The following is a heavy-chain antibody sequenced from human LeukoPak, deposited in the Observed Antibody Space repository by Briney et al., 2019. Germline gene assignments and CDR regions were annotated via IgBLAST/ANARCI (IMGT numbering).Heavy chain of an antibody. CDR3: ARERGSLIRGYSSGWYDY. V-gene: IGHV4-59*12. J-gene: IGHJ4*02. CDR1: GGSISSYY. D-gene: IGHD6-19*01. CDR2: IYYSGST. Sequence: SETLSLTCTVSGGSISSYYWSWIRQPPGKGLEWIGYIYYSGSTNYNPSLKSRVTMSVDTSKSQFSLRLSSVTAADTAVYYCARERGSLIRGYSSGWYDYWGQGSLVTVSS.